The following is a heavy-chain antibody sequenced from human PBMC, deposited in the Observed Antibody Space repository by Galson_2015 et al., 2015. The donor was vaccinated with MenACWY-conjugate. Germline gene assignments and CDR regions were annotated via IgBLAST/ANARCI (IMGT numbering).Heavy chain of an antibody. CDR1: GFTFSSYA. CDR2: ISGSGGST. V-gene: IGHV3-23*01. CDR3: AKAGYSSLGPWNY. J-gene: IGHJ4*02. D-gene: IGHD6-19*01. Sequence: SLRLSCAASGFTFSSYAMSWVRQAPGKGLEWVSAISGSGGSTYYADSVKGRFTISRDNSKNTLYLQMNSLRAEDTAVYYCAKAGYSSLGPWNYWGQGTLVTVSS.